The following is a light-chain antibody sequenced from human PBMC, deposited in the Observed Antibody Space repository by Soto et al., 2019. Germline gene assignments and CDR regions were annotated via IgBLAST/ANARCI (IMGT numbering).Light chain of an antibody. Sequence: EIAMTQSPATLSVSPGERATLSCRASQSVSSNLDWYQQKPGQAPRLLLYGASTRATGIPARFSGSGSGTEFTLTISSLQSEDYAVYYCHQYNNWPPWTFGQGTKVEIK. CDR1: QSVSSN. J-gene: IGKJ1*01. CDR2: GAS. V-gene: IGKV3-15*01. CDR3: HQYNNWPPWT.